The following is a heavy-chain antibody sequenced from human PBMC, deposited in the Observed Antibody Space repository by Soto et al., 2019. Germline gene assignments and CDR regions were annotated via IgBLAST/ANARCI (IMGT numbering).Heavy chain of an antibody. V-gene: IGHV1-2*02. D-gene: IGHD6-6*01. J-gene: IGHJ5*02. CDR3: ARVYGKTIAARPVCFDP. Sequence: GASVKVSCKASGYTFTDYYIHWVRQAPGQGLEWMGWINPNSGGTNYTQKFQGRVTMTRDTSISTAYMELSRLRSGDTAVYYCARVYGKTIAARPVCFDPWRQRTLVTVSS. CDR2: INPNSGGT. CDR1: GYTFTDYY.